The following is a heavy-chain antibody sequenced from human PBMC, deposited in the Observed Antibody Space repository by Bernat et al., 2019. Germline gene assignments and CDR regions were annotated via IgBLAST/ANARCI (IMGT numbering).Heavy chain of an antibody. CDR2: IRGSGDST. D-gene: IGHD2/OR15-2a*01. Sequence: EVQLLESGGGLVQPGGSLRLSCAASGFTFSSYAMNWVRQAPGKGLEYVSGIRGSGDSTSYADSVKGRFTVARDNSKNTLYLQMNSLGAEDTAVYYCAKHAVIVDSWGQGTLVTVSS. V-gene: IGHV3-23*01. CDR1: GFTFSSYA. J-gene: IGHJ4*02. CDR3: AKHAVIVDS.